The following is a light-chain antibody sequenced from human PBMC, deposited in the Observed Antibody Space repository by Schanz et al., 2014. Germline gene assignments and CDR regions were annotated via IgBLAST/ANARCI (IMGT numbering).Light chain of an antibody. V-gene: IGLV2-11*01. Sequence: QSALIQPPSVSGSPGQSVTISCTGTSSDVGSYDYVSWYQQHPGTVPKFMIHKVNIRPSGVPDRFSGSKSGTSASLAISGLQSEDEADYYCAAWDDSLNGVVFGGGTKLTVL. CDR1: SSDVGSYDY. CDR2: KVN. CDR3: AAWDDSLNGVV. J-gene: IGLJ2*01.